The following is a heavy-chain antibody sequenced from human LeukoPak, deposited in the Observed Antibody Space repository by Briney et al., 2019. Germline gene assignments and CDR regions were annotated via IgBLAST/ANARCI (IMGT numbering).Heavy chain of an antibody. V-gene: IGHV4-59*08. CDR2: IYYSGST. J-gene: IGHJ5*02. CDR3: ARHKDDYVWGSYRYTWFDP. D-gene: IGHD3-16*02. Sequence: SETLSLTCAVYGGSFSGYYWSWIRQPPGKGLEWIGYIYYSGSTNYNPSLKSRVTISVDTSKNQFSLKLSSVTAADTAVYYCARHKDDYVWGSYRYTWFDPWGQGTLVTVSS. CDR1: GGSFSGYY.